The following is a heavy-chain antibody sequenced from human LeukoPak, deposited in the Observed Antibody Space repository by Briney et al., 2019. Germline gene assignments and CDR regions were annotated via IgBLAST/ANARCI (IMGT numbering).Heavy chain of an antibody. CDR1: GFTFSSYA. CDR3: AKDLRYYYDDAFDI. V-gene: IGHV3-23*01. J-gene: IGHJ3*02. CDR2: ITSSSSII. D-gene: IGHD3-22*01. Sequence: AGGSLRLSCAASGFTFSSYAMSWVRQAPGKGLEWVSYITSSSSIIYYGDSVKGRFTISRDNSKNTLYLQMNSLRAEDTAVYYCAKDLRYYYDDAFDIWGQGTMVTVSS.